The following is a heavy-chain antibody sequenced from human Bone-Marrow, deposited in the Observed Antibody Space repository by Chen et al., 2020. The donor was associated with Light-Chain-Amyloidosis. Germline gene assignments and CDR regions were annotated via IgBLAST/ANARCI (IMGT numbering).Heavy chain of an antibody. CDR2: ISDSTTYI. J-gene: IGHJ5*02. D-gene: IGHD3-3*01. V-gene: IGHV3-21*01. CDR3: ARSHRPYYDVWSGYKRNWFDP. CDR1: GFTFSNYK. Sequence: EVQLLESGGGLVKPGGSLRLSCAASGFTFSNYKMHWIRQAPGRGLEWVSSISDSTTYIDYADSLKGRFTISRDNTNNSLYLQMNSLRPEDTAVYYCARSHRPYYDVWSGYKRNWFDPWGQGTLVTVSS.